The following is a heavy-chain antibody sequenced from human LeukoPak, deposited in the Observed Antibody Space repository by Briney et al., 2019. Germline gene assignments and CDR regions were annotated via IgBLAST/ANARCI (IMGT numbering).Heavy chain of an antibody. CDR1: GFIVSSHY. CDR2: LHSDGRI. CDR3: ATPERSDTSGYYY. V-gene: IGHV3-53*01. J-gene: IGHJ4*02. D-gene: IGHD3-22*01. Sequence: GGSLRLSCAASGFIVSSHYMSWIRQAPGKGLEWVAVLHSDGRIHYAASVKGRFTISRDNSKNTLYLEMNSLRAEDMAVYYCATPERSDTSGYYYWGQGTLVTVSS.